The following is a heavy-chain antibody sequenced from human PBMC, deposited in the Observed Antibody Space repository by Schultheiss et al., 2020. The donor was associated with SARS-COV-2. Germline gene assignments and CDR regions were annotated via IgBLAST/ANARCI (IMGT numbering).Heavy chain of an antibody. CDR2: ISDDSTTT. J-gene: IGHJ4*02. V-gene: IGHV3-48*04. CDR3: ASDSSSSAIDY. CDR1: GFTFSNYT. D-gene: IGHD6-6*01. Sequence: GGSLRLSCAASGFTFSNYTMNWVRLAPGKGLEWVSYISDDSTTTSYADSVKGRFTISRDNTKNTLYLQMNSLRAEDTAVYYCASDSSSSAIDYWGQGTLVTVSS.